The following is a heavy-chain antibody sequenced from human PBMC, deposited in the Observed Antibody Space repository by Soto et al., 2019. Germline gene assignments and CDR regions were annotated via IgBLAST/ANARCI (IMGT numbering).Heavy chain of an antibody. CDR3: AKATATGGGAFDI. CDR1: GFICSSYD. D-gene: IGHD2-8*02. J-gene: IGHJ3*02. V-gene: IGHV3-23*01. Sequence: PGGSLRLSCAASGFICSSYDMSWVRQAPGKGLEWVSTILVDGRTFYVDSVKGRFTISRGSSQNTVYLQMNSLTAGDTALYYCAKATATGGGAFDICGQGTMVTVS. CDR2: ILVDGRT.